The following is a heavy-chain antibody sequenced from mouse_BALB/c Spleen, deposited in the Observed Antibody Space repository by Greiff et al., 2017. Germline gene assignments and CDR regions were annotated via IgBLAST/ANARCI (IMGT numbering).Heavy chain of an antibody. Sequence: EVQLQESGPGLVKPSQSLSLTCTVTGYSITSDYAWNWIRQFPGNKLEWMGYISYSGSTSYNPSLKSRISITRDTSKNQFFLQLNSVTTEDTATYYCARFYGHGYFDVWGAGTTVTVSS. CDR1: GYSITSDYA. J-gene: IGHJ1*01. D-gene: IGHD1-2*01. V-gene: IGHV3-2*02. CDR2: ISYSGST. CDR3: ARFYGHGYFDV.